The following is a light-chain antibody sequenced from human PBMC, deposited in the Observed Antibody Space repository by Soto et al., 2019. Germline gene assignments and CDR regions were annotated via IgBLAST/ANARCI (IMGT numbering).Light chain of an antibody. CDR2: TAS. V-gene: IGKV1-12*01. CDR3: QQANTFPIT. J-gene: IGKJ5*01. CDR1: QDISSW. Sequence: DIQMTQSPSSVSASVGDRVTITCRASQDISSWLAWYQQKPGKAPNLLIYTASSLQSGVRSRFSGSGSGTDFTLTISSLQPEDFATYYCQQANTFPITFGQGTRLEIK.